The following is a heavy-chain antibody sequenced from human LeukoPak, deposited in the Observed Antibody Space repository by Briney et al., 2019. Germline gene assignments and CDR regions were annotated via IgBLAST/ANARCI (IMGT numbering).Heavy chain of an antibody. CDR1: GYSFTTYW. J-gene: IGHJ4*02. V-gene: IGHV5-51*01. CDR3: ARQGGTYFDY. Sequence: HGESPKISCKGSGYSFTTYWIAWVRQMPGKGLEWMGIIYPGDSDTTYSPSFHGQVTISADKSISTAYLQWSSLKASDTAMYYCARQGGTYFDYWGQGTLVTVSS. CDR2: IYPGDSDT. D-gene: IGHD1-1*01.